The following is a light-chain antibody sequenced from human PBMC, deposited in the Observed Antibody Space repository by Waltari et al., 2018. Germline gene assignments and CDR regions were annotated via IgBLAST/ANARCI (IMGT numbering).Light chain of an antibody. CDR3: CSYAGSYVV. CDR2: EDN. Sequence: SALTQPASVSGSPGQSITISCTGTTTDTGTYNLVSWYQQYPGKAPKLIIYEDNRRPSGISNRFSGSRSGNTASLTISGLQADDEANYCCCSYAGSYVVFGGGTILTVL. J-gene: IGLJ2*01. V-gene: IGLV2-23*01. CDR1: TTDTGTYNL.